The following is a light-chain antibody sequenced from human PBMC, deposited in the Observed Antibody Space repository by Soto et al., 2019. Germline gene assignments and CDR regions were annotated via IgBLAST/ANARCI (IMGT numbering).Light chain of an antibody. CDR1: QSVSSSY. Sequence: EMVLTQSPGTLSLSPGERATLSCRASQSVSSSYLAWYQQKPGQSPRLLIYGASSRATGIADRFSGSGSGTDFTLTISRLEPEDFAVYYCQQYGSSPSWTFGQGTKVEIK. J-gene: IGKJ1*01. V-gene: IGKV3-20*01. CDR3: QQYGSSPSWT. CDR2: GAS.